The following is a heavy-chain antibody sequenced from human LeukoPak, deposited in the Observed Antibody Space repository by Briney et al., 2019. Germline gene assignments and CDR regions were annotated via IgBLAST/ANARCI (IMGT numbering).Heavy chain of an antibody. J-gene: IGHJ4*02. Sequence: GGSLRLSCAASGFTFSSYSMNWVRQAPGKGLEWVSYISSSSSTIYYADSVKGRFTISSDNAKNSLYLQMNSLRAEDTAVYYCARDVPYSSSWHIDYWGQGTLVTVSS. D-gene: IGHD6-13*01. CDR2: ISSSSSTI. CDR3: ARDVPYSSSWHIDY. V-gene: IGHV3-48*01. CDR1: GFTFSSYS.